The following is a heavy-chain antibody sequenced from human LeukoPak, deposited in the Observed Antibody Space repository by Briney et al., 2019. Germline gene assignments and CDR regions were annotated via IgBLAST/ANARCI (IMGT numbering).Heavy chain of an antibody. CDR3: ARATSSSGYAGAPSWFDP. CDR2: IYYSGNT. J-gene: IGHJ5*02. Sequence: SETLSLTRTVSGRSISSGGYYWSWIRQHPGKGLEWIGYIYYSGNTYYNPSLKSRVTISVDTSKNQFSLKLSSVTAADTAVYYCARATSSSGYAGAPSWFDPWGQGTLVTVSS. CDR1: GRSISSGGYY. D-gene: IGHD3-22*01. V-gene: IGHV4-31*03.